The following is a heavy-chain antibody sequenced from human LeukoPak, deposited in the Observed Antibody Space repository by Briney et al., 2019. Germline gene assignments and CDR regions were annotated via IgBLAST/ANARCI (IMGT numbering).Heavy chain of an antibody. Sequence: GGSLRLSCAASGFTFGSHAMSWVRQAPGKGLEWVSTVSGTGGSTYYAGSVKGRFTISRDNSKNTLYLQMNSLRAEDTAVYYCARDPSGGYYYDSSGYYYTWGQGTLVTVSS. CDR2: VSGTGGST. CDR1: GFTFGSHA. D-gene: IGHD3-22*01. CDR3: ARDPSGGYYYDSSGYYYT. J-gene: IGHJ5*02. V-gene: IGHV3-23*01.